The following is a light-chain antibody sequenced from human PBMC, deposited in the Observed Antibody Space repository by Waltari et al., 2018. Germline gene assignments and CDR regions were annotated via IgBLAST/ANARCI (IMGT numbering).Light chain of an antibody. CDR3: QQYNRWPPGT. Sequence: TVVTQSPVTLSVSPGERATLSCRTSQTIGSNLAWYQQRPGQAPRRLIYHAATRATGIPARFSGSGSETEFTLTISSLQSEDFAVYYCQQYNRWPPGTFGQGTKVEV. CDR2: HAA. J-gene: IGKJ1*01. V-gene: IGKV3-15*01. CDR1: QTIGSN.